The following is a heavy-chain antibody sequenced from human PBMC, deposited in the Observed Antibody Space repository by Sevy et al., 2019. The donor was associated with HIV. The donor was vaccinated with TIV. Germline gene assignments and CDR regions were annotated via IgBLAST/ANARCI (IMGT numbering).Heavy chain of an antibody. V-gene: IGHV1-2*02. CDR2: INPESGDT. J-gene: IGHJ4*02. CDR3: ARVQRGGVPDY. D-gene: IGHD3-10*01. Sequence: ASVKVSCTSSGYTFIAHYLHWVRQAPGQGLEWMGWINPESGDTRYREKFQGRVTMTRDTSISTAYMEVITLRSDDTAVYFCARVQRGGVPDYWGQGTLVTVSS. CDR1: GYTFIAHY.